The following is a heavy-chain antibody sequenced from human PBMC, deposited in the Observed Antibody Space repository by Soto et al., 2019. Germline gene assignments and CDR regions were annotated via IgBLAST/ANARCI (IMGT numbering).Heavy chain of an antibody. CDR3: TRGSTVAGAGGYY. CDR1: GFTFNNYW. V-gene: IGHV3-74*01. D-gene: IGHD6-19*01. Sequence: EVQLVESGGGLVQPGGSLSLSCAASGFTFNNYWMHWVRQVPGKGLVWVSRINSDGTTTTYADSVKGRFTISRDNARNTLYLRMNSLRAEDTAVYYCTRGSTVAGAGGYYWGQGALVAVSS. J-gene: IGHJ4*02. CDR2: INSDGTTT.